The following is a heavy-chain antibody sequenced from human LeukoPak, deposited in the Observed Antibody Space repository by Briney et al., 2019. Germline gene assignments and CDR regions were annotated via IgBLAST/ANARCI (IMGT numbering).Heavy chain of an antibody. CDR2: ISSSSSYI. Sequence: GGSLRLSXAASGFTFSSYSMNWVRQAPGKGLEWVSSISSSSSYIYYADSVKGRFTISRDNAKNSLYLQMNSLRAEDTAVYYCAREEREYSSGWYLPGNFDYWGQGTLVTVSS. V-gene: IGHV3-21*01. D-gene: IGHD6-19*01. CDR3: AREEREYSSGWYLPGNFDY. J-gene: IGHJ4*02. CDR1: GFTFSSYS.